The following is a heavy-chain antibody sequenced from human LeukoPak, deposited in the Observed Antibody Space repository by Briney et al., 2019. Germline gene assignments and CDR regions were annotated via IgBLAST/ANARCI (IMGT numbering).Heavy chain of an antibody. Sequence: GGSLRLSCAASGFTFSSYEMNWVRQAPGKGLEWISYITGSGDTIYYADSVKGRFTISRDNAKNSLFLPMNSLTADDTAVYYCARERTTIVSGTTIGAYWGQGTLVTVSS. V-gene: IGHV3-48*03. CDR1: GFTFSSYE. D-gene: IGHD2/OR15-2a*01. J-gene: IGHJ4*02. CDR2: ITGSGDTI. CDR3: ARERTTIVSGTTIGAY.